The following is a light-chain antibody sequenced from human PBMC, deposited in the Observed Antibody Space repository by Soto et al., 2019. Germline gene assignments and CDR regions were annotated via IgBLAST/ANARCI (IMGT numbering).Light chain of an antibody. V-gene: IGLV2-14*01. CDR3: SSYTSSTSYV. CDR2: EVS. Sequence: QSALTQPASVSGSPGQSITISCTGTSSDVGAYNYVSWYQQHPGKAPKLMIYEVSNRPSGVSDRFSGSKSGSTASLTISGLQAEDEADYYCSSYTSSTSYVFGTGTKLTVL. J-gene: IGLJ1*01. CDR1: SSDVGAYNY.